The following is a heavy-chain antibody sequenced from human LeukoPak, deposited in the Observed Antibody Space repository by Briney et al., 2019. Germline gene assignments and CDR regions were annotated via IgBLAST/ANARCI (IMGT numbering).Heavy chain of an antibody. J-gene: IGHJ4*02. CDR1: GGTFSSYA. V-gene: IGHV1-69*06. D-gene: IGHD3-22*01. Sequence: SVKVSCKASGGTFSSYAISWVRQAPGQGLEWMGGIIPIFGTANYAQKFQGRVTITADKSTSTAYMELSSLRSEDTAVYYCARPSTTYYSDSSGYYLFDYWGQGTLVTVSS. CDR2: IIPIFGTA. CDR3: ARPSTTYYSDSSGYYLFDY.